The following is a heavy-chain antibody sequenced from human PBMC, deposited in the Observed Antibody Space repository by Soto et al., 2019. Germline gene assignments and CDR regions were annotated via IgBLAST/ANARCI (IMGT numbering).Heavy chain of an antibody. Sequence: GGSLRLSCAASGFTFSSYAMSWVRQAPGKGLEWVSAISGSGGSTYYADSVKGRFTISRDNSKNTLYLQMNSLRAEDTAVYYCAKSDRGYSYGQLLPNWFDPWGQGTLVTVSS. D-gene: IGHD5-18*01. CDR2: ISGSGGST. CDR3: AKSDRGYSYGQLLPNWFDP. CDR1: GFTFSSYA. J-gene: IGHJ5*02. V-gene: IGHV3-23*01.